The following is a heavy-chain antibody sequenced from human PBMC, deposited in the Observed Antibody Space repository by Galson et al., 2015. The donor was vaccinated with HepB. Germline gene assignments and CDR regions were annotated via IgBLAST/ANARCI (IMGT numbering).Heavy chain of an antibody. Sequence: SLRLSCAASGFTFASYAMTWVRQAPGKGLEWVSTMSGSAGSTYYADSVKGRFTISRDNSENTLYLQINSLRAEDTAVYYCAKDRVGSINDAFDIWGQGTMVTVSS. CDR3: AKDRVGSINDAFDI. V-gene: IGHV3-23*01. D-gene: IGHD2-15*01. J-gene: IGHJ3*02. CDR2: MSGSAGST. CDR1: GFTFASYA.